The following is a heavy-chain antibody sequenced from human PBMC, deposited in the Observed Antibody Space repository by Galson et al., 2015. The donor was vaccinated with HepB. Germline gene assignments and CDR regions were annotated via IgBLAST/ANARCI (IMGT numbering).Heavy chain of an antibody. D-gene: IGHD6-19*01. CDR3: ATRSGASGWYSYFQH. J-gene: IGHJ1*01. V-gene: IGHV3-23*01. CDR2: MSDNGDNT. CDR1: GFTFSSYA. Sequence: SLRLSCAASGFTFSSYAIMWVRQAPGKGLEWVSGMSDNGDNTFYADTVKGRFTISRDISKNTVYLQLNSLRVEDTAVYYCATRSGASGWYSYFQHWGQGTLVTVSS.